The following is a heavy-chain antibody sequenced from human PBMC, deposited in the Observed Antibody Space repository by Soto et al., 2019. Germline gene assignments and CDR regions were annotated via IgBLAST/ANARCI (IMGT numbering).Heavy chain of an antibody. D-gene: IGHD1-20*01. CDR2: IWYDGSNK. Sequence: QVQLVESGGGVVQPGRSLRLSCAASGFSFSDYGMHWVRQAPGKGLEWVALIWYDGSNKYYEDSVKGRFTISRDNSKNTLFLQMHSLRVEDTAVYYCARGSHNWNIREFYFYYNLDVWGQGTTVTVSS. CDR1: GFSFSDYG. V-gene: IGHV3-33*01. J-gene: IGHJ6*03. CDR3: ARGSHNWNIREFYFYYNLDV.